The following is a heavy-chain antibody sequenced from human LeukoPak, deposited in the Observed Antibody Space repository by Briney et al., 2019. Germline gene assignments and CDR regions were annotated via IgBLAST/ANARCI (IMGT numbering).Heavy chain of an antibody. Sequence: EPGGSLRLSCAASRFTVSNNYIAWVRQAPGKGLEWVSVIYSGGSTYYADSVKGRFSLSRDNSKNTLYLQMNSLRAEDTAIYYCAKDGAPQQLVIYWGRGTLVTVSS. J-gene: IGHJ4*02. V-gene: IGHV3-66*01. CDR3: AKDGAPQQLVIY. D-gene: IGHD6-13*01. CDR1: RFTVSNNY. CDR2: IYSGGST.